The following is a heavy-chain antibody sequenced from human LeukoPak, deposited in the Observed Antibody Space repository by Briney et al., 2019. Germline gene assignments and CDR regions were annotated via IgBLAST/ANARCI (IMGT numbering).Heavy chain of an antibody. CDR3: ARISGAFYSTTWYTGGYFQH. J-gene: IGHJ1*01. D-gene: IGHD6-13*01. CDR2: MYYSGST. Sequence: SETLSLTCTVSGGSISSGTYYWGWIRQPPGKGLEWIGSMYYSGSTCYNPSLNSRVTISVDTSKNQFSLKLSSVTAADTAVYYCARISGAFYSTTWYTGGYFQHWGQGTLVTVSS. V-gene: IGHV4-39*01. CDR1: GGSISSGTYY.